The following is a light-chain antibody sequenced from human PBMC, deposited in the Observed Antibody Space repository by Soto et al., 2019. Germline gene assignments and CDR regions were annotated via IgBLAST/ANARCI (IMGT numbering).Light chain of an antibody. Sequence: QSALTQPASVSGSLGQSITISCTGTSSDVGGYDYVSWYQQHPGKAPKLMIYDVNNRPSGVSNRFSGSKSGNTASLTISGLQAEDEADYYCNSYTSSSTVIFGGGTKVTV. V-gene: IGLV2-14*03. CDR3: NSYTSSSTVI. J-gene: IGLJ2*01. CDR1: SSDVGGYDY. CDR2: DVN.